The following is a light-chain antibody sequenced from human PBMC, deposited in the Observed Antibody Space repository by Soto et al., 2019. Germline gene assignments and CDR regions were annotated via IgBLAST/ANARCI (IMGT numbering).Light chain of an antibody. CDR1: QTVERW. CDR2: DVS. J-gene: IGKJ1*01. CDR3: QQYKDYVWT. V-gene: IGKV1-5*02. Sequence: DIQMTQSPSTLPASVGDRVTIFCRASQTVERWLAWYQQKPGKAPKLLISDVSSLERGVPSRFSGSGSATEFTLTISGLQSDDFATYYCQQYKDYVWTFGQGTKV.